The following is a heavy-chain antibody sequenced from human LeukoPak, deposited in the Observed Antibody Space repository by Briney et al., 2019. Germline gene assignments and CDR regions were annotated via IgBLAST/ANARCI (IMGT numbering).Heavy chain of an antibody. D-gene: IGHD3-22*01. CDR2: VYYSGST. Sequence: PSETLSLTCTVSGVSISSSNDYWGWIRQPPGKGLEWIGSVYYSGSTKYNPSLKSRVTISVETSKNQFSLRLSSVTAADTAVYYCARHLPYYYDSSGYSYFDYWGQGTLVTVSS. CDR3: ARHLPYYYDSSGYSYFDY. J-gene: IGHJ4*02. CDR1: GVSISSSNDY. V-gene: IGHV4-39*01.